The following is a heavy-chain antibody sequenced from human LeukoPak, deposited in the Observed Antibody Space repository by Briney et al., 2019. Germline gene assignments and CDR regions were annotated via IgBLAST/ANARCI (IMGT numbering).Heavy chain of an antibody. CDR1: GGSFSGYY. CDR2: INHSGST. V-gene: IGHV4-34*01. Sequence: SETLSLTCAVYGGSFSGYYWSWIRQPPGKGLEWIGEINHSGSTNYNPSLKSRVTISVDTSKNQFSLKLSSVTAADTAVYYCARHRRYYGSGSYYSDFDSWGQGILVTVSS. D-gene: IGHD3-10*01. J-gene: IGHJ4*02. CDR3: ARHRRYYGSGSYYSDFDS.